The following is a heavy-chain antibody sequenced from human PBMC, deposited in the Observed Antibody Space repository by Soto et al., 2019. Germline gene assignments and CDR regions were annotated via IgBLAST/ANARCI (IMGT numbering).Heavy chain of an antibody. J-gene: IGHJ4*02. Sequence: VQLVESGGGVVQPGRSLRLSCAASGFTFSSYGMHWVRQAPGKGLEWVAVISYDGSNKYYADSVKGRFTISRDNSKNTLYLQMNSLRAEDTAVYYCAKDRDSSSWYYFDYWGQGTLVTVSS. CDR1: GFTFSSYG. V-gene: IGHV3-30*18. CDR3: AKDRDSSSWYYFDY. D-gene: IGHD6-13*01. CDR2: ISYDGSNK.